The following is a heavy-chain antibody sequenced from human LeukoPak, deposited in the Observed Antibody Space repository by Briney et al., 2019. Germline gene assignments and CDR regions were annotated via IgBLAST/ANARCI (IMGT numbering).Heavy chain of an antibody. CDR1: GFTFSDYY. Sequence: GGSLRLSCAASGFTFSDYYMTWIRQAPGKGLEWVSYISSSGSNIYYADSVKGRFTISRDNAKNSLYLQMNNLRAADTAVYYCASGYSYKFMDVWGKGTTVTVSS. V-gene: IGHV3-11*04. CDR2: ISSSGSNI. J-gene: IGHJ6*03. CDR3: ASGYSYKFMDV. D-gene: IGHD5-18*01.